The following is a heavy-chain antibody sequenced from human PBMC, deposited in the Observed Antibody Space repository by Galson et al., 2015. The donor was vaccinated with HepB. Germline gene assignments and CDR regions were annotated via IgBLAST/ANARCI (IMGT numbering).Heavy chain of an antibody. CDR2: IYYSGST. D-gene: IGHD4-17*01. J-gene: IGHJ4*02. CDR3: ARVRYGDYVDSEVNFDY. V-gene: IGHV4-30-4*01. Sequence: GKGLEWIGYIYYSGSTYYNPSLKSRVTISVDTSKNQFSLKLSSVTAADTAVYYCARVRYGDYVDSEVNFDYWGQGTLVTVSS.